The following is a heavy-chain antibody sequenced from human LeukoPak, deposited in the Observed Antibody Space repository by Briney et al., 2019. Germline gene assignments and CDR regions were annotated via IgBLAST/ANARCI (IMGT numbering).Heavy chain of an antibody. CDR3: ARSYGDYVFFY. J-gene: IGHJ4*02. CDR2: ISGSGGST. V-gene: IGHV3-23*01. Sequence: GGSLRLSCAASGFTFSSYAMSWVRQAPGKGLEWVSAISGSGGSTYYADSVKGRFTISRDNSKNTLYLQMNSLGAEDTAVYYCARSYGDYVFFYWGQGTLVTVSS. CDR1: GFTFSSYA. D-gene: IGHD4-17*01.